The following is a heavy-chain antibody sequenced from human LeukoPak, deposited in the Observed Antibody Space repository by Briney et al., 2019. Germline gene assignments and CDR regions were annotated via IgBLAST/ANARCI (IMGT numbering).Heavy chain of an antibody. J-gene: IGHJ5*02. Sequence: ASVKVSCKASGYTFTSYGISWVRQAPGQGLEWMGWISAYNGNTNYAQKLRGRVTMTTDTSTSTAYMELRSLRSDDTAVYYCARDPPGYCGGDCYSNWFDPWGQGTLVTVSS. CDR2: ISAYNGNT. CDR1: GYTFTSYG. CDR3: ARDPPGYCGGDCYSNWFDP. V-gene: IGHV1-18*01. D-gene: IGHD2-21*01.